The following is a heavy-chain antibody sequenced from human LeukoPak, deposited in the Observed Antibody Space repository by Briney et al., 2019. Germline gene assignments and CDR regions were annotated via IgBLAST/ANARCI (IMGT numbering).Heavy chain of an antibody. D-gene: IGHD3-10*01. J-gene: IGHJ6*02. CDR1: GYTFTSYG. Sequence: ASVKVSCKASGYTFTSYGISWVRQAPGQRLEWMEWISAYNGYTSYAQNFQGRVTMTTGASTSIAYMELRSLRSDDTAVYYCVREVTMVRGVITFYHYNGMDVWGQGTAVTVSS. CDR2: ISAYNGYT. CDR3: VREVTMVRGVITFYHYNGMDV. V-gene: IGHV1-18*01.